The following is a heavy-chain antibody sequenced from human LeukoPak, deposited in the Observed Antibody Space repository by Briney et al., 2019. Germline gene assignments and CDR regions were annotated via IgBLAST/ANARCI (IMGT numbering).Heavy chain of an antibody. CDR2: IIPIFGTA. Sequence: ASVKVSCKASGGTFSSYAISWVRQAPGQGLEWMGGIIPIFGTANYAQKFQGRVTITADESTSTAYMELSSLRSDDTAVYYCARDRGSGYYYYYYMDVWGKGTTVTVSS. CDR3: ARDRGSGYYYYYYMDV. CDR1: GGTFSSYA. J-gene: IGHJ6*03. D-gene: IGHD1-26*01. V-gene: IGHV1-69*13.